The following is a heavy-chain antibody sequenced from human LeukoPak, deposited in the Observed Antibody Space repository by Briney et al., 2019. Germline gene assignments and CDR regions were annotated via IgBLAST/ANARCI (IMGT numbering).Heavy chain of an antibody. Sequence: KPGGSLRLSCAASGFTFSSYSMSWVRQAPGKGLEWVSCISGSGGSPDYADSVKGRFTISRDNSKNTLYLQMNSLRVEDTAVYYCAKDPGYQVVYCFDYWGQGTLVTVSS. CDR3: AKDPGYQVVYCFDY. CDR1: GFTFSSYS. CDR2: ISGSGGSP. D-gene: IGHD2-2*01. J-gene: IGHJ4*02. V-gene: IGHV3-23*01.